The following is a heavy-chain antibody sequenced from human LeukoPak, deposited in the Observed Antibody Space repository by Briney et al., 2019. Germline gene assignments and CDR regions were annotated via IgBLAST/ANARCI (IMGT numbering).Heavy chain of an antibody. CDR3: ARDLGGLRYFDWSEPDY. Sequence: GRSLRLSCAASGFTFSSYAMHWVRQAPGKGLEWVSSISSSSSYIYYADSVKGRFTISRDNAKNSLYLQMNSLRAEDTAVYYCARDLGGLRYFDWSEPDYWGQGTLVTVSS. V-gene: IGHV3-21*01. D-gene: IGHD3-9*01. CDR2: ISSSSSYI. J-gene: IGHJ4*02. CDR1: GFTFSSYA.